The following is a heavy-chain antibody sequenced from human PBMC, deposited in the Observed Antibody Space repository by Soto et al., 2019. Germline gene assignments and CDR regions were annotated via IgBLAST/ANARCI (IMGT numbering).Heavy chain of an antibody. V-gene: IGHV1-18*01. CDR2: VSGYNGHT. CDR3: ARFLGPTSSENWFDP. J-gene: IGHJ5*02. D-gene: IGHD1-26*01. Sequence: VELMQSGGEVKKPGASVNVSCKTSGYTFFSYGITWVRQAPGQGLEWMGWVSGYNGHTNYAQKFQGRVSMTRDISTATAYMELRSLRSDDTAVYYCARFLGPTSSENWFDPWGQGTLVTVSS. CDR1: GYTFFSYG.